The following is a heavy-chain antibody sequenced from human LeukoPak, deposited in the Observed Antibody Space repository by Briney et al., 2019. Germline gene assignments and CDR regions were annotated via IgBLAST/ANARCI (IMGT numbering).Heavy chain of an antibody. J-gene: IGHJ4*02. Sequence: PSETLSLTCTVSGGSISSSSYYWGWIRQPPGKGLEWIGSIYYSGSTYYNPPLKNRLTIPLDTSKNQFSLKLSSVTAADTAVYYCARDGRFPPEVLPRYFDYWGQGTLVTVSS. CDR2: IYYSGST. V-gene: IGHV4-39*02. D-gene: IGHD1-26*01. CDR3: ARDGRFPPEVLPRYFDY. CDR1: GGSISSSSYY.